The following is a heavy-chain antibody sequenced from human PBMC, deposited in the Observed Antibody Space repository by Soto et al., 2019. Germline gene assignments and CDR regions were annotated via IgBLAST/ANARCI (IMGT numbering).Heavy chain of an antibody. CDR1: GYTFTSYA. V-gene: IGHV1-3*01. J-gene: IGHJ4*02. Sequence: ASVKVSCKASGYTFTSYAMHWVRQAPGQRLEWMGWINAGNGNTKYSQKFQDRVTMTTDTPTSTAYMELRSLRSDDTAVYYCARGVRLPIDYWGQGTLVTVSS. CDR2: INAGNGNT. CDR3: ARGVRLPIDY. D-gene: IGHD2-15*01.